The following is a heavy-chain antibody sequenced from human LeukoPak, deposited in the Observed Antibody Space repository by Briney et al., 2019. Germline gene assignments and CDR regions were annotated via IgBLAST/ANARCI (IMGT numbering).Heavy chain of an antibody. Sequence: PSETLSLTCTVSGGSISSYYWSWIRQPPGKGLEWIGYIYYSGSTNYNPSLKSRVTISVDTSKNQFSLKLSSVTAADTAVYYCARAPSIVGAVDYWGQGTLVTVSS. CDR2: IYYSGST. V-gene: IGHV4-59*12. D-gene: IGHD1-26*01. J-gene: IGHJ4*02. CDR1: GGSISSYY. CDR3: ARAPSIVGAVDY.